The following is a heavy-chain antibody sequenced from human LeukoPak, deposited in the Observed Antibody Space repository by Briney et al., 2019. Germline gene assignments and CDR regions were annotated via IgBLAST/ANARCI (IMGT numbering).Heavy chain of an antibody. J-gene: IGHJ4*02. CDR1: GFTFSSYW. D-gene: IGHD5-12*01. CDR2: INSGGNT. Sequence: GGSLRLSCAASGFTFSSYWMSWVRQAPGKGLEWVSVINSGGNTYYADSVKGRFTFSRDNSKNTLYLQMNSLRAEDTAVYYCAKVVAGYWGQGTLVTVSS. V-gene: IGHV3-53*01. CDR3: AKVVAGY.